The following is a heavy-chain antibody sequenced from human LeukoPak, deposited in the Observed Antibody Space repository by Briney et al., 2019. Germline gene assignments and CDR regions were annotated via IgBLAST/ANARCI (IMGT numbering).Heavy chain of an antibody. Sequence: SETLSLTCTVSGYSISSGYYWGWIRPPPGKGLEWIGSIYHSGSTYYNPSLKSRVTISVDTSKNQFSLKLSSVTAADTAVYYCARRLRFRNYFDYWGQGTLVTVSS. CDR2: IYHSGST. V-gene: IGHV4-38-2*02. J-gene: IGHJ4*02. CDR1: GYSISSGYY. CDR3: ARRLRFRNYFDY. D-gene: IGHD4-17*01.